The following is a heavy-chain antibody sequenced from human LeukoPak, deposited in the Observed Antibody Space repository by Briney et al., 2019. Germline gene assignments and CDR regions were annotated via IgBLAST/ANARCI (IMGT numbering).Heavy chain of an antibody. J-gene: IGHJ3*02. V-gene: IGHV4-4*07. CDR2: IYTSGST. D-gene: IGHD3-22*01. CDR3: AGERDSSGYLDVFDI. CDR1: GGSISSYY. Sequence: PSETLSLTCTVSGGSISSYYWSWIRQPAGKGLEWIGRIYTSGSTNYNTSLKSRVTMSVDTSKNQFSLELSSVTAADTAVYYCAGERDSSGYLDVFDIWGQGTMVTVSS.